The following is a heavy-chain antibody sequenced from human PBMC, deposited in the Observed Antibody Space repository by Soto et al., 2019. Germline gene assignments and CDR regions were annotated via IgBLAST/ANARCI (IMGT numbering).Heavy chain of an antibody. CDR2: IKEDGSAN. CDR1: GFTFSSYW. Sequence: GGSLRLSCVASGFTFSSYWVSWVRQAPGKGLEWLADIKEDGSANYYVDSVQGRFTISRDNAKNSLYLQMNSLRAEEEAVYYCASDAPLYCNADKCYWGLDYWGQGTLVTSPQ. CDR3: ASDAPLYCNADKCYWGLDY. V-gene: IGHV3-7*01. J-gene: IGHJ4*02. D-gene: IGHD2-15*01.